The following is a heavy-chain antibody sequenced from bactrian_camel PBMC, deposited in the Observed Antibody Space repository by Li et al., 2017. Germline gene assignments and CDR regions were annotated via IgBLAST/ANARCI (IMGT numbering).Heavy chain of an antibody. Sequence: VQLVESGGGSVQPGGSLRLSCTTSGFTFGSYYMSWVRLAPGKGLEWVSAISPDGNTYYADSVRGRFTISRDNAKNTLYLQLNSLKTEDTAMYYCAKDSWYDNSWHLLYWGQGTQVTVS. CDR2: ISPDGNT. J-gene: IGHJ4*01. CDR3: AKDSWYDNSWHLLY. V-gene: IGHV3S10*01. CDR1: GFTFGSYY. D-gene: IGHD6*01.